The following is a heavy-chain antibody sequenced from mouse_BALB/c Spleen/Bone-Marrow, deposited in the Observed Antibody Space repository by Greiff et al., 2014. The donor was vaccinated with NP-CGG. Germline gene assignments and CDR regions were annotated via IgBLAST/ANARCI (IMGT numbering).Heavy chain of an antibody. CDR1: GYTFSSYW. Sequence: QVQLQQSGAELMKPGASVKISCKATGYTFSSYWIEWVKQRPGHGLEWIGEILPGSGSTIYNEKFKGKATFTADTSSNTAYMQLSSLTSEDSAVYYCAGEDYYGSSYFDYWGQGTTLTVSS. J-gene: IGHJ2*01. CDR3: AGEDYYGSSYFDY. V-gene: IGHV1-9*01. CDR2: ILPGSGST. D-gene: IGHD1-1*01.